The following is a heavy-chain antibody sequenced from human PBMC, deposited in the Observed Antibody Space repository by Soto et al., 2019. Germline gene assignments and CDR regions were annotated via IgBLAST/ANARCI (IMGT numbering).Heavy chain of an antibody. Sequence: PSETLSLTCTVSGGSISSGGYYWSWIRQHPGKGLEWIVYIYYSGSTYYNPSLKSRVAISVDTSKNQFSLKLSSVTAADTAVYYCPRVTLYQDYDFWSGYYTTGDWFDPWGQGTLVTVYS. CDR3: PRVTLYQDYDFWSGYYTTGDWFDP. J-gene: IGHJ5*02. CDR1: GGSISSGGYY. CDR2: IYYSGST. V-gene: IGHV4-31*03. D-gene: IGHD3-3*01.